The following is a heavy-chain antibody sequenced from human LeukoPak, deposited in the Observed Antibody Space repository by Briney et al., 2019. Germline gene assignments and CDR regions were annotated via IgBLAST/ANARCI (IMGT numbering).Heavy chain of an antibody. D-gene: IGHD3-22*01. J-gene: IGHJ5*02. CDR1: GYTFSSYY. CDR3: ARRKYDSSGYNWFDP. CDR2: INPSGGST. V-gene: IGHV1-46*01. Sequence: ASVKVSCKASGYTFSSYYMHWVRQAPGQGLEWVGIINPSGGSTSYAQKFQGRVTMTRDTSTSTVYMELSSLRSEDTAVYYCARRKYDSSGYNWFDPWGQGTLVTVSS.